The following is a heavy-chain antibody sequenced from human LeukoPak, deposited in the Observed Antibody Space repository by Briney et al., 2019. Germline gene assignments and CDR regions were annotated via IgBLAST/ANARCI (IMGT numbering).Heavy chain of an antibody. D-gene: IGHD1-26*01. CDR2: INPNSGST. V-gene: IGHV1-2*02. Sequence: GASVKVSCKASGYTFTGYYMHWVRQAAGQGLEWMGWINPNSGSTNYAQKFQGRVTMTRDTSISTAYMELSRLRSDDTAVYYCARNVGATHDFDYWGQGTLVTVSS. J-gene: IGHJ4*02. CDR1: GYTFTGYY. CDR3: ARNVGATHDFDY.